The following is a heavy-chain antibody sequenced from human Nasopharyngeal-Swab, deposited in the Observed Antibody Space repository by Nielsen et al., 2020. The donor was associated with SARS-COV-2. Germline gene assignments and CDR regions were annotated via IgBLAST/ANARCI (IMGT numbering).Heavy chain of an antibody. CDR2: ISGSGGST. Sequence: GGSLRLSCAASGFTFSSYAMSWVRQAPGKGLEWVSAISGSGGSTYYADSVKGRFTISRDNSKNTLYLQMNSLRAEDTAVYYCAREAYYYGSGSPDFDYWGQGTLVTVSS. J-gene: IGHJ4*02. D-gene: IGHD3-10*01. V-gene: IGHV3-23*01. CDR3: AREAYYYGSGSPDFDY. CDR1: GFTFSSYA.